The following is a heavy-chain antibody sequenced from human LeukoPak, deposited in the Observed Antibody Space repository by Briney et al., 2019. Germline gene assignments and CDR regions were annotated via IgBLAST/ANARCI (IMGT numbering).Heavy chain of an antibody. D-gene: IGHD6-19*01. CDR1: GFTFSSYE. V-gene: IGHV3-48*03. Sequence: GGSLRLSCTASGFTFSSYEMNWVRQAPGKGLEWVSYISNSASTIYYADSVKGRFTISRDNAKNSLSPQMNSLRAEDTAVYYCARYGSGWINFDYWGQGTLVTVSS. CDR2: ISNSASTI. J-gene: IGHJ4*02. CDR3: ARYGSGWINFDY.